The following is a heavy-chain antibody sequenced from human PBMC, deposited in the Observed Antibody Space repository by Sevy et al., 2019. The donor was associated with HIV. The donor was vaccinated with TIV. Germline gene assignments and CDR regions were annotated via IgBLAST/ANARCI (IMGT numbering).Heavy chain of an antibody. CDR1: GFTFSAYW. V-gene: IGHV3-7*01. CDR3: AREQITIRANYDYYGMDV. Sequence: GGSLRLSCAASGFTFSAYWMSWVRQVPGKGLEWVANIKEDGSEEHYVASVKGRFSISRDNAKKSLFLQMNSLRAEDTAVYFCAREQITIRANYDYYGMDVWGQGTTVTVSS. CDR2: IKEDGSEE. J-gene: IGHJ6*02. D-gene: IGHD3-3*02.